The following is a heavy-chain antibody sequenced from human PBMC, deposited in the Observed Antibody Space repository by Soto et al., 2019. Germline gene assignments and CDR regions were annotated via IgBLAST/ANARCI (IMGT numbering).Heavy chain of an antibody. V-gene: IGHV4-39*01. CDR2: IYYSGST. J-gene: IGHJ6*02. CDR1: GGSISSSIYY. CDR3: ARTTYYYGMDV. Sequence: SETRSRTCTVSGGSISSSIYYWVWIRQPPGKGLEWIGSIYYSGSTYYNPSLKSRVTISVDTSKNQFSLKLSSVTAADTAVYYCARTTYYYGMDVWGQGTTVTVSS.